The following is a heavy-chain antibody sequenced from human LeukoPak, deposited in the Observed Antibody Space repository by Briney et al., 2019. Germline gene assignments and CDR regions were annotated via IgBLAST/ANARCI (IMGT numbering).Heavy chain of an antibody. D-gene: IGHD4-17*01. CDR1: GFTFSSYA. V-gene: IGHV3-64*01. Sequence: PGGSLRLSCAASGFTFSSYAMHWVRQAPGKGLEYVSAISSNGGSTYYENSVKGRFTISRDNSKNTLYLQMGSLRAEDMAVYYCAREEEGMTTVTSKGFDYWGQGTLVTVSS. CDR3: AREEEGMTTVTSKGFDY. J-gene: IGHJ4*02. CDR2: ISSNGGST.